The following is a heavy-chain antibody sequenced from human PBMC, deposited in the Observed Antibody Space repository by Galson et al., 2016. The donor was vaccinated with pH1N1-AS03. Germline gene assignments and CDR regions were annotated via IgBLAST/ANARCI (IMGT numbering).Heavy chain of an antibody. Sequence: SLRLSCAASGFSFGDYAMYWVRQAPGKGLEWVSTISWNGGGMDYADSVKGRFTISRDNAMNSLYLHMNSLRAEDTALYYCAKAGDSGYYEYYFDYWGQGTLVTVSS. V-gene: IGHV3-9*01. CDR2: ISWNGGGM. D-gene: IGHD3-22*01. CDR1: GFSFGDYA. CDR3: AKAGDSGYYEYYFDY. J-gene: IGHJ4*02.